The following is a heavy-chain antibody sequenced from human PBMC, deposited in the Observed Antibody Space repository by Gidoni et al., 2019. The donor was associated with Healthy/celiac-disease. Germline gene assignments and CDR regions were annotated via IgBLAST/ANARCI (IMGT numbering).Heavy chain of an antibody. J-gene: IGHJ4*02. V-gene: IGHV4-39*01. CDR2: IYYSGST. CDR3: AGPFDRGYYFPPY. D-gene: IGHD3-3*01. CDR1: GGSISSSSYY. Sequence: QLQLQESGPGLVKPSETLSLTCTVSGGSISSSSYYWGWIRQPPGKGLEWIGSIYYSGSTYYNPSLKSRVTISVDTSKNQFSLKLSSVTAADTAVYYCAGPFDRGYYFPPYWGQGTLVTVSS.